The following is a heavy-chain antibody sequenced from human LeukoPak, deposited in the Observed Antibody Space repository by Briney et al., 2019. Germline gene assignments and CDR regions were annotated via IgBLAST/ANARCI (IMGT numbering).Heavy chain of an antibody. D-gene: IGHD2-2*02. CDR1: GFTFSSYS. V-gene: IGHV3-48*01. Sequence: PVGSLRLSCAASGFTFSSYSMNWVRQAPGKGLEWVSYISSSSSTIYYADSVKGRFTISRDNAKNSLYLQMNSLRAEDTAVYYCARGSGRYTDAFDIWGQGTMVTVSS. CDR2: ISSSSSTI. J-gene: IGHJ3*02. CDR3: ARGSGRYTDAFDI.